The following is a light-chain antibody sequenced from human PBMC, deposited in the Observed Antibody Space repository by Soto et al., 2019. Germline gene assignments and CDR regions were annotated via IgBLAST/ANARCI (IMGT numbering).Light chain of an antibody. Sequence: EVVLTQSPATLSLSPGERATLSCRASQNVRTFLVWYQQKPAQAPRLLIYDASHRATGIPARFSGSGSGTDFTLTISSLQPEDAAVYYCQQRSNWPPITFGQGTKVDIK. CDR1: QNVRTF. CDR2: DAS. CDR3: QQRSNWPPIT. V-gene: IGKV3-11*01. J-gene: IGKJ1*01.